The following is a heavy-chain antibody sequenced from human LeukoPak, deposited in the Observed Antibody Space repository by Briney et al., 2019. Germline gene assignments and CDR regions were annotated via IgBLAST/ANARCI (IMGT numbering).Heavy chain of an antibody. CDR1: GVSISSSSSY. D-gene: IGHD3-22*01. J-gene: IGHJ4*02. Sequence: PSETLSLTCTVSGVSISSSSSYWGWIRQPPGKGLECIGTIYYSGSTYYNPSLKSRVTISVDTSKNQFSLKLSSVTAADTAVYYCARTGIVGGGCDYWGQGTLVTVSS. V-gene: IGHV4-39*01. CDR3: ARTGIVGGGCDY. CDR2: IYYSGST.